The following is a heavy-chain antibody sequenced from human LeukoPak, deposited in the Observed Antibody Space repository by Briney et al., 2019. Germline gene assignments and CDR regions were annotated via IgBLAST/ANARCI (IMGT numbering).Heavy chain of an antibody. CDR3: ARDLYNWNDGGYFDY. D-gene: IGHD1-1*01. V-gene: IGHV3-33*01. J-gene: IGHJ4*02. Sequence: GGSLRLSCAASGFTFSSYGMHWVRQAPSKGLEWVAVIWYDGSNKYYADSVKGRFTISRDNSKNTLYLQMNSLRAEDTAVYYCARDLYNWNDGGYFDYWGQGTLVTVSS. CDR1: GFTFSSYG. CDR2: IWYDGSNK.